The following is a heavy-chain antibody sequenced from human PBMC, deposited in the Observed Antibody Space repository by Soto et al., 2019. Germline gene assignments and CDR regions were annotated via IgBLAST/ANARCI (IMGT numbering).Heavy chain of an antibody. CDR3: ATNWGRPGSMTTVEY. Sequence: ASLKVSCNASGYPFINYHVSWLRHAPGQGVEWLAWIGPKKGVTKYAQILQDRVTISRDSTNDTAYIDIRLTDDDTAIYYCATNWGRPGSMTTVEYWGQGTLVTVSS. J-gene: IGHJ4*02. D-gene: IGHD4-17*01. CDR1: GYPFINYH. V-gene: IGHV1-2*02. CDR2: IGPKKGVT.